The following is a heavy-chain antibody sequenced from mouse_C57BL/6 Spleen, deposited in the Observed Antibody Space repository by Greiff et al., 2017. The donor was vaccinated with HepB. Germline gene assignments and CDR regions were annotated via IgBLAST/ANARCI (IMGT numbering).Heavy chain of an antibody. J-gene: IGHJ2*01. D-gene: IGHD1-1*01. Sequence: LVESGPELVKPGASVKISCKASGYAFSSSWMNWVKQRPGKGLEWIGRMYPGDGDTNYNGKFKGKATLTAEKSSSTAYMKLSSLTSEDSAVYFCARGKDYGSYFDDWGQGTTLTVSS. V-gene: IGHV1-82*01. CDR1: GYAFSSSW. CDR3: ARGKDYGSYFDD. CDR2: MYPGDGDT.